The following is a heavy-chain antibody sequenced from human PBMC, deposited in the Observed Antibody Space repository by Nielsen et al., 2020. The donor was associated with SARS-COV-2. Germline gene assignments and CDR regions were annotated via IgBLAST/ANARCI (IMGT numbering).Heavy chain of an antibody. Sequence: GGSLRLSCAASGFTFSSYAMHWVRQAPGKGLEWVAVISYDGSNKYYADPVKGRFTISRDNSKNTLYLQMNSLRAEDTAVYYCAREGVSGSPFSRYYYYYMDVWGKGTTVTVSS. CDR3: AREGVSGSPFSRYYYYYMDV. J-gene: IGHJ6*03. V-gene: IGHV3-30-3*01. D-gene: IGHD2-15*01. CDR2: ISYDGSNK. CDR1: GFTFSSYA.